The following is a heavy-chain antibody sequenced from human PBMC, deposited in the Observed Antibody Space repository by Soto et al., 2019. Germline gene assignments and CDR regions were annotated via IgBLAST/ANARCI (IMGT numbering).Heavy chain of an antibody. CDR2: ISAYNGNT. D-gene: IGHD6-6*01. CDR3: ASGHARPGWFDP. CDR1: GYTFTSYG. Sequence: RASVKVSFKASGYTFTSYGISWVRQAPGQGLEWMGWISAYNGNTNYAQKLQGRVTMTTDTSTSTAYMELRSLRSDDTAVYYCASGHARPGWFDPWGQGTLVTVSS. V-gene: IGHV1-18*04. J-gene: IGHJ5*02.